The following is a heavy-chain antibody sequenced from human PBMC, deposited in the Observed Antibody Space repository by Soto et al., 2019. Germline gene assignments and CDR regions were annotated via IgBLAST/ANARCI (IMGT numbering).Heavy chain of an antibody. V-gene: IGHV1-46*01. CDR1: GYTFTSYY. CDR3: ARAPITTYYYDSSVFDY. J-gene: IGHJ4*02. Sequence: ASVKVSCKASGYTFTSYYMHWVRQAPGQGLEWMGIINPSGGSTSYAQKFQGRVTMTRDASTSTVYMELSSLRSEDTAVYYCARAPITTYYYDSSVFDYWGQGTLVTVSS. CDR2: INPSGGST. D-gene: IGHD3-22*01.